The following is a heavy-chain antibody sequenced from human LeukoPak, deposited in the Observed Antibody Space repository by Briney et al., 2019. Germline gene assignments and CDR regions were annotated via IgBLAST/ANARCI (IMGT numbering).Heavy chain of an antibody. CDR2: IYPGDSDT. V-gene: IGHV5-51*01. J-gene: IGHJ4*02. CDR3: ATTQYTSRNTLDY. D-gene: IGHD6-13*01. Sequence: PAESLKISCKGSGYSFTTYWIAWVRQMPAKDLEWMGIIYPGDSDTRYSPSFQGQVTISADKSISTAYLHWSSLKASDTAMYYCATTQYTSRNTLDYWGQGTLVTVSS. CDR1: GYSFTTYW.